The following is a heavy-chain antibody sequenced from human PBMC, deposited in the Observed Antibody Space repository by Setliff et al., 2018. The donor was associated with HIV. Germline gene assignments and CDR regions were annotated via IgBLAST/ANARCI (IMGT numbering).Heavy chain of an antibody. D-gene: IGHD6-13*01. Sequence: SETLSLTCTVSGGSISSSRDYWGWIRQSSGKGLEWIGNIYYSGSTFSNPSLKSRVTLSVDTSKNQFSLELSSVTAADTAVYYCARRGIAAAGSDSWGQGTLVTVSS. CDR2: IYYSGST. V-gene: IGHV4-39*07. CDR3: ARRGIAAAGSDS. CDR1: GGSISSSRDY. J-gene: IGHJ4*02.